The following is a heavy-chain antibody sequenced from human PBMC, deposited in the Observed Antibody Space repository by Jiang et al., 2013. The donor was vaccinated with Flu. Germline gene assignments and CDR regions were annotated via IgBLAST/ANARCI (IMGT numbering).Heavy chain of an antibody. Sequence: LVQPGGSLRLSCAASGVTFSSYAMTWVRQAPGKGLEWLSGSSGSSTNTYYVDSVKGRFTISRDNSKNTLYLQMNSLRAEDTAVYYCAKGRSGSYYSGFDIWGRGTMVTVSS. J-gene: IGHJ3*02. CDR3: AKGRSGSYYSGFDI. CDR2: SSGSSTNT. D-gene: IGHD1-26*01. V-gene: IGHV3-23*01. CDR1: GVTFSSYA.